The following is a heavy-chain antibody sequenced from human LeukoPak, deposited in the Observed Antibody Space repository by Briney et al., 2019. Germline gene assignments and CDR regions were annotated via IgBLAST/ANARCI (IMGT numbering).Heavy chain of an antibody. V-gene: IGHV3-30*02. Sequence: GGSLRLSCAASGFTFSSYGMHWVRQAPGKGLEWVAFIRYDGSNKCYADSVKGRFTISRDNSKNTLYLQMNSLRAEDTAVYYCAKDRPRYSSGSFDYWGQGTLVTVSS. CDR3: AKDRPRYSSGSFDY. CDR2: IRYDGSNK. CDR1: GFTFSSYG. J-gene: IGHJ4*02. D-gene: IGHD6-19*01.